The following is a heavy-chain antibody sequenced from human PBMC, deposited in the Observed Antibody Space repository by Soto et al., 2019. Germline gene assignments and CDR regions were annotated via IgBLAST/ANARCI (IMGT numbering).Heavy chain of an antibody. Sequence: EVQLVESGGGLVQPGGSLRLSCAASGFTVSSNYMSWVRQAPGKGLEWVSVIFSGGNTYYADSVKGRFTISRDNSKNTLYLQMNSVRAEDTAVYYCARDVRDSSGYPECYFDYWGQGTLVTVPS. J-gene: IGHJ4*02. CDR2: IFSGGNT. D-gene: IGHD3-22*01. CDR1: GFTVSSNY. CDR3: ARDVRDSSGYPECYFDY. V-gene: IGHV3-66*01.